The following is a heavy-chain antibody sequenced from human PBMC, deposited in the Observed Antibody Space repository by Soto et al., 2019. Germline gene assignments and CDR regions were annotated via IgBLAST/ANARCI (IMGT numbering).Heavy chain of an antibody. Sequence: GESLKISCKGSGYSFTSYWIGWVRQMPGKGLEWMWIIYPGDSDTRYSPSFQGQVTISADKSISTAYLQWSSLKASDTARYYCARLSHVVPAAMRWFGGHCYHQAVPGKRTTDPVSS. CDR2: IYPGDSDT. V-gene: IGHV5-51*01. D-gene: IGHD2-2*01. CDR1: GYSFTSYW. J-gene: IGHJ6*03. CDR3: ARLSHVVPAAMRWFGGHCYHQAV.